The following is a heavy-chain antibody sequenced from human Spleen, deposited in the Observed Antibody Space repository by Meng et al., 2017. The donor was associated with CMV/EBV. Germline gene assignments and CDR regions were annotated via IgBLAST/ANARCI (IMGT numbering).Heavy chain of an antibody. CDR3: ARDQQLIPAEYFQH. Sequence: SGFTFSTSAMHWVRQAPGKGLEWVAVTSYDESNKHYADSVKGRFTVSRDNSKNTLYLQMNSLRTEDTAVYYCARDQQLIPAEYFQHWGPGTLVTVSS. CDR1: GFTFSTSA. D-gene: IGHD6-13*01. CDR2: TSYDESNK. V-gene: IGHV3-30*01. J-gene: IGHJ1*01.